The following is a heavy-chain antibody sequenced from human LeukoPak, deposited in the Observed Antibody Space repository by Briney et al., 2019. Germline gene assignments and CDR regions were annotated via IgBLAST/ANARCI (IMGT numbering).Heavy chain of an antibody. Sequence: ASVKVSCKASGYTFTGYYMHWVRQAPGQGLEWMGRINPNSGGTNYAQKFQGRVTMTRDTSISTAYMELSRLRSDATAVYYCAREANYGDYTHFDYWGQGTLVTVSS. D-gene: IGHD4-17*01. CDR3: AREANYGDYTHFDY. CDR2: INPNSGGT. V-gene: IGHV1-2*06. J-gene: IGHJ4*02. CDR1: GYTFTGYY.